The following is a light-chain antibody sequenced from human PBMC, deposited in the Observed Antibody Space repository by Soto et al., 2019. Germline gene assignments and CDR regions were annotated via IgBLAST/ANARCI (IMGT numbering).Light chain of an antibody. CDR1: SSDVGAYNY. CDR3: SSYTTSSTYV. Sequence: QSVLTQPASVSGSPGHSITISCTGTSSDVGAYNYVSWYQQHPGKAPKLMIYDVTNRPSGVSNRFSGSKSGYTASLTISGLQAEDEADYYCSSYTTSSTYVFGTGTKVTVL. V-gene: IGLV2-14*03. CDR2: DVT. J-gene: IGLJ1*01.